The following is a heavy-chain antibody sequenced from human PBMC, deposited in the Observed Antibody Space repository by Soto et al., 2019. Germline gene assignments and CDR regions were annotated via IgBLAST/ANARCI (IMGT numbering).Heavy chain of an antibody. Sequence: QVQLQQWGAGLLKPSETLSLTCAVYGGSFSGYYWSWIRQPPGKGLEWIGEINHSGRTNYNPSLQSRVSISVDTSKNQFSLELSSVTAAVTAVYYCARGLRGYCSSTSCQWGIYYYYCMDVWGKGTTVTVSS. CDR1: GGSFSGYY. CDR2: INHSGRT. J-gene: IGHJ6*04. D-gene: IGHD2-2*01. V-gene: IGHV4-34*01. CDR3: ARGLRGYCSSTSCQWGIYYYYCMDV.